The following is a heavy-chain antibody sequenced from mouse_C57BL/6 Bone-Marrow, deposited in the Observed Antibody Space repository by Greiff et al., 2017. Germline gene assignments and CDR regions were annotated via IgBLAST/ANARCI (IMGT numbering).Heavy chain of an antibody. Sequence: EVQVVESGGGLVKPGGSLKLSCAASGFTFSSSAMSWVRQTPGKRLEWVATISDGGSYTYYPDNVKGRFTISRDNAKNNLDLQMSHLKSEDTAMYYCARVRGYDFAYWGQGTLVTVSA. CDR2: ISDGGSYT. D-gene: IGHD2-2*01. CDR1: GFTFSSSA. J-gene: IGHJ3*01. V-gene: IGHV5-4*01. CDR3: ARVRGYDFAY.